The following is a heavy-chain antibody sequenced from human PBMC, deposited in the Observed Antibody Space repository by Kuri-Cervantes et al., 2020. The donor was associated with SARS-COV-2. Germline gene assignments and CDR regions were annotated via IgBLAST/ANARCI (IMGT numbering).Heavy chain of an antibody. CDR3: ARTPSDSGSYSPYYFDY. Sequence: GESLKISCAASGFIVSCNYMTWVRQAPGKGLGWVSIIYSGGSTYYADSVKGRFTISRDTSKNTLFLQMNRLRAEDTAVYYCARTPSDSGSYSPYYFDYWGQGTLVTVSS. CDR1: GFIVSCNY. D-gene: IGHD3-10*01. V-gene: IGHV3-66*01. J-gene: IGHJ4*02. CDR2: IYSGGST.